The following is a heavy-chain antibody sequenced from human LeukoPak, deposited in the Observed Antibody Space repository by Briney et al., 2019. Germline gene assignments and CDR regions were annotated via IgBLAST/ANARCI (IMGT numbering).Heavy chain of an antibody. D-gene: IGHD6-6*01. Sequence: SETLSLTCTVSGGSISSYCWSWIRQPPGKGLEWIGYMYYSWSTNYNPSLKSRVTISVDTSKNQLSLNLSSVTAADTAVYYRARQEYHYSGMDVWGQGTTVTVSS. V-gene: IGHV4-59*08. J-gene: IGHJ6*02. CDR3: ARQEYHYSGMDV. CDR1: GGSISSYC. CDR2: MYYSWST.